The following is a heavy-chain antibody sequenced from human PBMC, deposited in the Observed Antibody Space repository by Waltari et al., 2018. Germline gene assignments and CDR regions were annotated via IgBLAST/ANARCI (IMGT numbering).Heavy chain of an antibody. V-gene: IGHV1-18*01. J-gene: IGHJ6*03. Sequence: QVQLVQSGAEVKKPGASVKVSCMASGYTFTTYGINWVRQAPGQGLEWMGWISAYNGNTNYAQKVQGRVTMTTDTSTSTAYMELRSLRSDDTAVYYCARSLARGSYFYYYYMDVWGKGTTVTVSS. D-gene: IGHD3-16*01. CDR1: GYTFTTYG. CDR2: ISAYNGNT. CDR3: ARSLARGSYFYYYYMDV.